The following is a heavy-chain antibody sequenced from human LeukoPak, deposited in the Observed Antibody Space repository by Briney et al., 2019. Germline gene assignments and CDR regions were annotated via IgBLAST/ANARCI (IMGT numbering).Heavy chain of an antibody. CDR2: INHSGST. CDR1: GGSFSGYY. J-gene: IGHJ4*02. V-gene: IGHV4-34*01. Sequence: SETLSLTCAVYGGSFSGYYWSWIRQPPGKGLEWIGEINHSGSTNYNPSLKSRVTISVDTSKNQFSLKLSSVTAADTAVYYCGFGYNRPRFDYWGQGTLVTVSS. D-gene: IGHD5-24*01. CDR3: GFGYNRPRFDY.